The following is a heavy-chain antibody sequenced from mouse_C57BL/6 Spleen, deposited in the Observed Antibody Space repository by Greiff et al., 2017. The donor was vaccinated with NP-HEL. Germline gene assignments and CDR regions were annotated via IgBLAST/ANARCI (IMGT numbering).Heavy chain of an antibody. D-gene: IGHD2-3*01. Sequence: QVQLQQPGAELVMPGASVKLSCKASGYTFTSYWMHWVKQRPGQGLEWIGEIDPSDSYTNYNQKFKGKSTLTVDKSSSTSYMQLSSLTSEDSAVYYCARYGGYYVYYFDYWGQGTTLTVSS. CDR1: GYTFTSYW. V-gene: IGHV1-69*01. CDR2: IDPSDSYT. J-gene: IGHJ2*01. CDR3: ARYGGYYVYYFDY.